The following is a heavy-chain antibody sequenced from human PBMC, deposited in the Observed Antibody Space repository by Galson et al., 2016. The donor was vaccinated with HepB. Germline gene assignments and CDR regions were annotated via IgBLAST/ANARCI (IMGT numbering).Heavy chain of an antibody. CDR3: AKGYCSGGSCQGAFDY. CDR2: ISGSGGST. D-gene: IGHD2-15*01. CDR1: GFTFSSYA. Sequence: SLRLSCAASGFTFSSYAMSRVRQAPGKGLEWVSAISGSGGSTYYADSVKGRFTISRDNSKNTLYPQMNSLRAEDTAVYYCAKGYCSGGSCQGAFDYWGQGTLVTVSS. J-gene: IGHJ4*02. V-gene: IGHV3-23*01.